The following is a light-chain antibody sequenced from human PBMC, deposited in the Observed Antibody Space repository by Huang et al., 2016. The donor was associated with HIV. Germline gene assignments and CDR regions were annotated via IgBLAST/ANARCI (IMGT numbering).Light chain of an antibody. J-gene: IGKJ1*01. Sequence: DIQMTQSPSTLSAFVGDRVTITCRTSHRISSWLAWYQQKTGKAPNLLSSKASNLESGVPSRFSGNGSGTEFTLTISGLQPDDLATYYCQQQWTFGQGTKVEI. CDR3: QQQWT. CDR1: HRISSW. V-gene: IGKV1-5*03. CDR2: KAS.